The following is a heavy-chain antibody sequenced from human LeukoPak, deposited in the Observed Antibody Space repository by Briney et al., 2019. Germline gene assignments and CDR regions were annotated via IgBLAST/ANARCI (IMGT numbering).Heavy chain of an antibody. V-gene: IGHV1-2*02. Sequence: ASVKVSCKASGYTFTGYYMHWVRQASGQGLEWMGWINPNSGGTNYAQKFQGRVTMTRDTSISTAYMELSRLTSDDTAVYYCARARDSYYDSSGYTRGGNWFDPWGQGTLVTVSS. CDR2: INPNSGGT. D-gene: IGHD3-22*01. J-gene: IGHJ5*02. CDR3: ARARDSYYDSSGYTRGGNWFDP. CDR1: GYTFTGYY.